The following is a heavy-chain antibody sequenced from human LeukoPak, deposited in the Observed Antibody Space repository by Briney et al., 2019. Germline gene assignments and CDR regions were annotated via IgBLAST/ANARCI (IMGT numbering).Heavy chain of an antibody. V-gene: IGHV1-69*13. CDR3: ASRTEARRGYSYGYGLDY. J-gene: IGHJ4*02. CDR2: IIPIFGTA. D-gene: IGHD5-18*01. Sequence: GASVKVSCKASGGTFSSYAISWVRQAPGQGLEWMGGIIPIFGTANYAQKFQGRVTITADESTSTAYMELSSLRSEDTAVYYCASRTEARRGYSYGYGLDYWGQGTLVAVSS. CDR1: GGTFSSYA.